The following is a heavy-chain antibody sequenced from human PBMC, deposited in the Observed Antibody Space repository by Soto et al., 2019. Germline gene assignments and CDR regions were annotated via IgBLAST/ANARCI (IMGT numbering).Heavy chain of an antibody. V-gene: IGHV1-3*05. D-gene: IGHD2-21*02. CDR2: INIGSGNT. J-gene: IGHJ6*02. Sequence: QVQLVQSGAEEKQPGASVRFSCKASGYAFSSYAMHWVRQAPGQRLEWMGWINIGSGNTEYSQNFQDRITITRDTSASTVYMELSSLRSEDTAVYYCARDGGDCGYRLTYYYYIGMDVWGQGTTGSVSS. CDR3: ARDGGDCGYRLTYYYYIGMDV. CDR1: GYAFSSYA.